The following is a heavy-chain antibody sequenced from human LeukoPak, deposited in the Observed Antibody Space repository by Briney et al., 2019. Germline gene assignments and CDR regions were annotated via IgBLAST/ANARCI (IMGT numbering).Heavy chain of an antibody. Sequence: GGSLRLSCAASGFTFSSFWMSWVRQTPGKGLEWVADIKEDGSERYFVDSVKGRFTISRDNAKNSLYLQMNSLRAEDTAVYYCARSCSWPGILDYWGQGTLVTVSS. CDR2: IKEDGSER. CDR3: ARSCSWPGILDY. CDR1: GFTFSSFW. D-gene: IGHD6-13*01. V-gene: IGHV3-7*01. J-gene: IGHJ4*02.